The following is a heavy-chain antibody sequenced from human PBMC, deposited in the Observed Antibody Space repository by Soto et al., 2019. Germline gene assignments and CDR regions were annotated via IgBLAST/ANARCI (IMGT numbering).Heavy chain of an antibody. J-gene: IGHJ4*02. Sequence: AASVKVSCKTSGYTFTGYYLNWVRQAPGRGLEWVGWINPKTGDTNNAQKFQGRVTMTTDTSISTGYMELSGLKSDDTAVYYCVTGDHLVRWGQGTRVTVSS. CDR1: GYTFTGYY. V-gene: IGHV1-2*02. D-gene: IGHD6-6*01. CDR3: VTGDHLVR. CDR2: INPKTGDT.